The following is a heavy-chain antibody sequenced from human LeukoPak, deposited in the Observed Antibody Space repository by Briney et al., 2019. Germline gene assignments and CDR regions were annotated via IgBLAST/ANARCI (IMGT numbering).Heavy chain of an antibody. CDR2: ISSGSSTI. Sequence: GGSLRLSCAASGFTFSRYSMNWVRQAPGKGLEWVSYISSGSSTIYYADSVKGRFTISRDNAKKSLYLQMNSLRAEDTAVYYCARGSYSSSWYDYWGQGTLVTVSS. V-gene: IGHV3-48*04. D-gene: IGHD6-13*01. CDR1: GFTFSRYS. J-gene: IGHJ4*02. CDR3: ARGSYSSSWYDY.